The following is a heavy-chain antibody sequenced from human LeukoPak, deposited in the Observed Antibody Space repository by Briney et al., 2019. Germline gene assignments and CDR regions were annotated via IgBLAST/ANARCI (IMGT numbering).Heavy chain of an antibody. CDR2: ISYDGSNK. J-gene: IGHJ4*02. D-gene: IGHD6-19*01. CDR3: ARASSGWFAAEDYFDY. V-gene: IGHV3-30*03. Sequence: GGSLRLSCAASGFTFSSYGMHWVRQAPGKGLEWVAVISYDGSNKYYADSVKGRFTISRDNSKNTLYLQMNSLRAEDTAVYYCARASSGWFAAEDYFDYWGQGTLVTVSS. CDR1: GFTFSSYG.